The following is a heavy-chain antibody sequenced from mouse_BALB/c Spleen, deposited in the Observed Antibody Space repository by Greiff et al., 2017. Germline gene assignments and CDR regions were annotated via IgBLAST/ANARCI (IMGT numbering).Heavy chain of an antibody. CDR2: ISSGGST. Sequence: EVKVVESGGGLVKPGGSLKLSCAASGFTFSSYAMSWVRQTPEKRLEWVASISSGGSTYYPDSVKGRFTISRDNARNILYLQMSSLRSEDTAMYYCARIGTLGDAMDYWGQGTSVTVSS. J-gene: IGHJ4*01. CDR3: ARIGTLGDAMDY. CDR1: GFTFSSYA. D-gene: IGHD2-14*01. V-gene: IGHV5-6-5*01.